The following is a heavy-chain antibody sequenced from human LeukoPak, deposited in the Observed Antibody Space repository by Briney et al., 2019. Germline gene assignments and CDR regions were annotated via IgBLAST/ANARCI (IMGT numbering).Heavy chain of an antibody. CDR3: ARDATYCSGRTCSYYGLDV. D-gene: IGHD2-15*01. V-gene: IGHV1-3*01. CDR2: INAGNGDT. Sequence: ASVKVSCKASGYTFTRYAMHWVRQAPGQRLEWMGWINAGNGDTKYSQKLQGRVIISRDTSASTAYMELSTLTSEHTAVYYCARDATYCSGRTCSYYGLDVWGQGTTVTVSS. J-gene: IGHJ6*02. CDR1: GYTFTRYA.